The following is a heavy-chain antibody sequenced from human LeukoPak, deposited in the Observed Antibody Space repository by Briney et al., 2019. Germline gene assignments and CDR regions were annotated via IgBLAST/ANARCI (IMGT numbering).Heavy chain of an antibody. Sequence: GGSLRLSCAASGFTFSSYAMSWVRQAPGKGLEWVSTIIRSGVSTYYADSVKGRFTISRDNSKNTLYLQMDSLRAEDTAVYYCAKEDGYSYGIDYWGQGTLVTVSS. J-gene: IGHJ4*02. D-gene: IGHD5-18*01. V-gene: IGHV3-23*01. CDR3: AKEDGYSYGIDY. CDR2: IIRSGVST. CDR1: GFTFSSYA.